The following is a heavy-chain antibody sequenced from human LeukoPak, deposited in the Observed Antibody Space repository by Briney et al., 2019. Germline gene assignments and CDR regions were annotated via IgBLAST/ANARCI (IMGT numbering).Heavy chain of an antibody. Sequence: PSETLSLTCTVSGRSINSYYGSWIRQPTGEGREWIGYIYYSGSTNYHPSLKSRVTISVDTSKNQFSLKLSSVTAADTAVYYCARTPNVYYYYMDVWGKGTTVTVSS. J-gene: IGHJ6*03. CDR1: GRSINSYY. CDR3: ARTPNVYYYYMDV. V-gene: IGHV4-59*01. D-gene: IGHD2-15*01. CDR2: IYYSGST.